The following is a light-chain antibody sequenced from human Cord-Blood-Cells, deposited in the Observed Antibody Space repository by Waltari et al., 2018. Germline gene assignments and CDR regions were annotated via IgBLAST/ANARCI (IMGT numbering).Light chain of an antibody. V-gene: IGKV1-9*01. Sequence: IQLTQSPSSLSASVGDRVTITCRASQGISSYLAWYQQKPGKAPKLLIYAASTLQSGVPSRVSGSGSGTDFTLTISSLQPEDFATYYCQQLNSYPLIFGGGTKVEIK. CDR2: AAS. CDR1: QGISSY. CDR3: QQLNSYPLI. J-gene: IGKJ4*01.